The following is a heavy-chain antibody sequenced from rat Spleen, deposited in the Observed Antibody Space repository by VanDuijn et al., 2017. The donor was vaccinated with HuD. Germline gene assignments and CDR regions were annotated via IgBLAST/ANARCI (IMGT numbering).Heavy chain of an antibody. CDR2: IGYSGDT. CDR3: ARYRDSYGHVGIFDN. J-gene: IGHJ2*01. D-gene: IGHD1-12*01. CDR1: GYSITSSY. V-gene: IGHV3-1*01. Sequence: EVHLQESGPGLVKPSQSLSLTCSVTGYSITSSYRWNWIRRFPGNKLEWIGYIGYSGDTGYYPSLKSRISITRDTSKNQFFLQLNSVTSEDTATYYCARYRDSYGHVGIFDNWGQGVMVTVSS.